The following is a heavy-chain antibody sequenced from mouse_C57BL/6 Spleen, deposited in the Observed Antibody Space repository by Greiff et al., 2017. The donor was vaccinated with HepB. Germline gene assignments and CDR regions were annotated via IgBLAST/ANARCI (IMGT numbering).Heavy chain of an antibody. Sequence: EVKLVESGGGLVKPGGSLKLSCAASGFTFSDYGMHWVRQAPEKGLEWVAYISSGSSTIYYADTVKGRFTISRDNAKNTLFLQMTRLRSEDTAMYYCARGGVYYFDYWGQGTTLTVSS. CDR3: ARGGVYYFDY. J-gene: IGHJ2*01. CDR2: ISSGSSTI. V-gene: IGHV5-17*01. CDR1: GFTFSDYG.